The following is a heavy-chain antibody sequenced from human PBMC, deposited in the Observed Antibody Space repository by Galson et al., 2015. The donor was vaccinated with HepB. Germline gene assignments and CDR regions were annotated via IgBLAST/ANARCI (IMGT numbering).Heavy chain of an antibody. V-gene: IGHV3-66*02. Sequence: SLRLSCAASGFTVSSNYMSWVRQAPGKGLEWVSVIYGGGSTYYADSVKGRSSITRDNSKNTSSLQMSSLRAEDTAVYYCSRGTPYNFYTSGYFPLYYLDYWGQGTLVTVSS. CDR1: GFTVSSNY. J-gene: IGHJ4*02. CDR3: SRGTPYNFYTSGYFPLYYLDY. D-gene: IGHD3-22*01. CDR2: IYGGGST.